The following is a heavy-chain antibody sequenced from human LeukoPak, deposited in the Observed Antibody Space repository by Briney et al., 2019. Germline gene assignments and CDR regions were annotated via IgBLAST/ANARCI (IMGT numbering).Heavy chain of an antibody. CDR2: IYYSGST. J-gene: IGHJ4*02. Sequence: SETLSLTCTVSGGSISSSSYYWGWIRQPPGKGLEWIGSIYYSGSTYYNPSLKSRVTISVDTSKNQFSLKLSSVTAADTAVYYCARSTTVTHGRFDYWGQGTLVTVSS. V-gene: IGHV4-39*07. CDR1: GGSISSSSYY. CDR3: ARSTTVTHGRFDY. D-gene: IGHD4-17*01.